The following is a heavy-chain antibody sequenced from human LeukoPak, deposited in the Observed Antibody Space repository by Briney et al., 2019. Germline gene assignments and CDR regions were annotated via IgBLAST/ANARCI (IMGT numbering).Heavy chain of an antibody. Sequence: PGGSLRLSCAASGFTFSSYAMSWVRQAPGKGLEWVSAISGSGGSTCYADPVKGRFTISRDNSKNTLYLQMNTLRAGDTAVYSCAKNERGYSSDYFDYWGQGTLVTVSS. CDR3: AKNERGYSSDYFDY. V-gene: IGHV3-23*01. J-gene: IGHJ4*02. D-gene: IGHD5-18*01. CDR1: GFTFSSYA. CDR2: ISGSGGST.